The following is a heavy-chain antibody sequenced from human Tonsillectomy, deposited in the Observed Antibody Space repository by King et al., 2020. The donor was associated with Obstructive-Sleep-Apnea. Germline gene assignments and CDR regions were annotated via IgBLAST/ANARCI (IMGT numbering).Heavy chain of an antibody. CDR3: ASRAAVKARYFFDF. V-gene: IGHV4-59*12. CDR1: GDSISTYS. J-gene: IGHJ4*02. D-gene: IGHD6-25*01. Sequence: QLQESGPGLVKPSETLSLTCTISGDSISTYSWTWIRQPPGTGLEWIGDIYYSGSTNYNPSLKSPVTMSVDTSKNQSSLMLNSMTAADKTVNYCASRAAVKARYFFDFGGQGIPVTVPA. CDR2: IYYSGST.